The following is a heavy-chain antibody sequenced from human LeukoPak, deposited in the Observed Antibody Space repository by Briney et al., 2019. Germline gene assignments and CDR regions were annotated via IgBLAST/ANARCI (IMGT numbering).Heavy chain of an antibody. CDR2: IYYNGNT. Sequence: PSETLSLTCTVSGGSISSYYWSWIRQPPGKGLQWIGYIYYNGNTNYNPSLKSRVTISMDTSKNQFSLRLTSVTAADTAIYYCASDRSGFHPYYWGQGTLVTVSS. V-gene: IGHV4-59*08. D-gene: IGHD3-22*01. CDR1: GGSISSYY. J-gene: IGHJ4*02. CDR3: ASDRSGFHPYY.